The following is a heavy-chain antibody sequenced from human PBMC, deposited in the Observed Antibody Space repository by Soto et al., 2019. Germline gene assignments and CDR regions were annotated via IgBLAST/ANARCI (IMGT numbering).Heavy chain of an antibody. D-gene: IGHD6-19*01. Sequence: GGSLRLSCAASGFTFSSYAMHWVRQAPGKGLEWVAVISYDGSNKYYADSVKGRFTISRDNSKNTLYLQMNSLRAEDTAVYYCAREGGIAVAGTRDAFDIWGQGTMVTVSS. CDR1: GFTFSSYA. CDR3: AREGGIAVAGTRDAFDI. V-gene: IGHV3-30*04. CDR2: ISYDGSNK. J-gene: IGHJ3*02.